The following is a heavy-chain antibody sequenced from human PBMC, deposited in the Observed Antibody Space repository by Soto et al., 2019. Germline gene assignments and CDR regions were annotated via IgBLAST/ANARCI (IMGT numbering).Heavy chain of an antibody. J-gene: IGHJ4*02. D-gene: IGHD3-10*01. CDR1: GYTFTSYA. CDR2: INAGNGNT. CDR3: ARGIRGEYGSGSYSYVY. V-gene: IGHV1-3*01. Sequence: QVQLVQSGAEVKKPGASVKVSCKASGYTFTSYAMHWVRQAPGQRLEWMGWINAGNGNTKYSQKFQGRVTITRDTSASTAYMELSSLRSEDTAVYYCARGIRGEYGSGSYSYVYWGQGTLVTVSS.